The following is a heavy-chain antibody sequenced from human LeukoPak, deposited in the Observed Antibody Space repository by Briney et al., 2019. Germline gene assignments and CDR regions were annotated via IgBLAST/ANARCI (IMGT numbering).Heavy chain of an antibody. Sequence: SETLSLTCTVSGSSITTYYWTWIRQPAGKVLEWIGRIYPTGNTNYNPSLKSRVTMSADTSKNQFSLRLSSVTAADTAVYYCAGYYSNFDFWGQGTLVTVSS. J-gene: IGHJ4*02. CDR3: AGYYSNFDF. CDR2: IYPTGNT. V-gene: IGHV4-4*07. CDR1: GSSITTYY. D-gene: IGHD4-11*01.